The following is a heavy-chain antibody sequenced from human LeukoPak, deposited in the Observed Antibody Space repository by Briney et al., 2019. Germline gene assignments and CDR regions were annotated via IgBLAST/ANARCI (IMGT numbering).Heavy chain of an antibody. CDR1: GGSISSSSYY. Sequence: PSETLSLTCTVSGGSISSSSYYWGWIRQPPGKGLEWIGSIYYSGSTYYNPSLKSRVTISVDTSKNQFSQKLSSVTAADTAVYYCARHFYDFWSGYYTPHYYYGMDVWGQGTTVTVSS. J-gene: IGHJ6*02. V-gene: IGHV4-39*01. CDR3: ARHFYDFWSGYYTPHYYYGMDV. CDR2: IYYSGST. D-gene: IGHD3-3*01.